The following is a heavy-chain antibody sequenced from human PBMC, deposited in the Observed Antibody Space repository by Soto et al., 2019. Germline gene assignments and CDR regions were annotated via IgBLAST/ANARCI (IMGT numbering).Heavy chain of an antibody. CDR1: GFTCSSYS. CDR3: ARPPNYYDSRGYYGY. V-gene: IGHV3-21*01. J-gene: IGHJ4*02. Sequence: EVQLVESGGGLVKPGGSLRLSCAATGFTCSSYSMNWVRQAPGKGLEWVSSISSSSSYIYYADSVKGRFTISRDNAKNSLYLQMNSLRADDTAVYYCARPPNYYDSRGYYGYWGQGTLVTVSS. CDR2: ISSSSSYI. D-gene: IGHD3-22*01.